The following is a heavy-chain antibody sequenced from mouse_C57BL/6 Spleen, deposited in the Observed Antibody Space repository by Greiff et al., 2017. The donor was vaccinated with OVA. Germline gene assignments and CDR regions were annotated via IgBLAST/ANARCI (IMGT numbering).Heavy chain of an antibody. Sequence: VQLKESGPELVKPGASVKISCKASGYTFTDYYMNWVKQSHGKSLEWIGDINPNNGGTSYNQKFKGKATLTVDKSSSTAYMELRSLTSEDSAVYYCAPIKGLYGSSNYWYFDVWGTGTTVTVSS. CDR2: INPNNGGT. CDR3: APIKGLYGSSNYWYFDV. J-gene: IGHJ1*03. D-gene: IGHD1-1*01. V-gene: IGHV1-26*01. CDR1: GYTFTDYY.